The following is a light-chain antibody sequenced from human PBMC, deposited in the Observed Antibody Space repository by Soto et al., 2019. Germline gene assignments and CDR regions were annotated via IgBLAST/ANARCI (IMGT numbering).Light chain of an antibody. CDR2: GAS. CDR1: QSVSSSY. V-gene: IGKV3-20*01. Sequence: EIVLTQSPGTLSLSPGERATLSCRASQSVSSSYLAWYQQKPGQAPGLLIYGASSRATGIPDRFSGSGSGTDFTLTISRLDPEDFAVYYCQQYGSSPFTFGPGTKVDIK. J-gene: IGKJ3*01. CDR3: QQYGSSPFT.